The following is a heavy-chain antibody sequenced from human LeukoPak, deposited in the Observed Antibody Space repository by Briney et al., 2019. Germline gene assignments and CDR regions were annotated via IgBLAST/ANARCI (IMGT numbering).Heavy chain of an antibody. CDR2: ISPVSSYT. CDR3: VRDVSRRIGMDV. V-gene: IGHV3-21*01. CDR1: GFSFNSYT. Sequence: PGGSLRLSCLASGFSFNSYTMNWVREAPGKGLEWVSTISPVSSYTWHAESVKGRFTISRDNPKNSLYLQMDSLRAEDTAVYYCVRDVSRRIGMDVWGQGTTVSVSS. D-gene: IGHD2/OR15-2a*01. J-gene: IGHJ6*02.